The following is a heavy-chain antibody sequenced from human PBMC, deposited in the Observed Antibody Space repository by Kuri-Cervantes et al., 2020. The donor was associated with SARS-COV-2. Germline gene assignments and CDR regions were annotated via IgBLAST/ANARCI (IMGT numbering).Heavy chain of an antibody. Sequence: GSLRLSCTVSGGSISRHYWSWIRQPPGKGLEWIGYIYYGGSTNYNPSLKNRVTISIDTSKNQFSLMLSSMTAADTAVYYCASQVTIFGVEYDAFDIWGQGTTVTVSS. CDR1: GGSISRHY. CDR3: ASQVTIFGVEYDAFDI. D-gene: IGHD3-3*01. CDR2: IYYGGST. J-gene: IGHJ3*02. V-gene: IGHV4-59*11.